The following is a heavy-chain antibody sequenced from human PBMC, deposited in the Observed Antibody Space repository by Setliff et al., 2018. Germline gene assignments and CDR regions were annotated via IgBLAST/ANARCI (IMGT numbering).Heavy chain of an antibody. CDR2: IGAHNSNT. CDR3: ARDPRRSYADFVSNWFDP. J-gene: IGHJ5*02. CDR1: GYSFSNYG. D-gene: IGHD4-17*01. V-gene: IGHV1-18*01. Sequence: ASVKVSCKTSGYSFSNYGISWVRQAPGQGLEWLGWIGAHNSNTNYAEKFQGRLSMTTDTSKSTAYMELRSLRSDDTAVHFCARDPRRSYADFVSNWFDPWGQGTPVTVSS.